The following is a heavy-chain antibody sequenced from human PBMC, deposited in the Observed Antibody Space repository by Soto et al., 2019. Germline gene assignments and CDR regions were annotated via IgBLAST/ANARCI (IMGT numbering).Heavy chain of an antibody. CDR3: ARSPTYSSAWSAFQY. J-gene: IGHJ1*01. V-gene: IGHV1-2*04. Sequence: GASVKVSCKASGYTFTGYYMHWVRQAPGQGLEWLGWINPNIGDTNYAQKFQGWVTMTRDTSISTVYMELSSLKSDDTAVYYCARSPTYSSAWSAFQYWGQGTLVTVSS. D-gene: IGHD6-19*01. CDR2: INPNIGDT. CDR1: GYTFTGYY.